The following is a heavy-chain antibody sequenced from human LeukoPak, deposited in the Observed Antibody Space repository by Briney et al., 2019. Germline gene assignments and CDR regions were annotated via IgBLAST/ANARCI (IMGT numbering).Heavy chain of an antibody. CDR2: INTSGGST. Sequence: GGSLRLSCVASGFTFRHYDMSWVRQAPGKGLEWVSSINTSGGSTYYADSLQGRFTISRDNSKNTLHLQMNNVRAEDTALYYCMKLPTMIIVIDTDFEYWGQGAQVTVSS. V-gene: IGHV3-23*01. J-gene: IGHJ4*02. CDR1: GFTFRHYD. D-gene: IGHD2-21*01. CDR3: MKLPTMIIVIDTDFEY.